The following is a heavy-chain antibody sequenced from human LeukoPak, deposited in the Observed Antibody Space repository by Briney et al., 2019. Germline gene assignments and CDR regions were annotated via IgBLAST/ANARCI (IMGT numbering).Heavy chain of an antibody. J-gene: IGHJ4*02. CDR1: GFTFGTYA. CDR3: ARLSTVDFWSPFDY. Sequence: PGRSLRLSCVVSGFTFGTYAMHWVRQAPGKGLEWVAVVSYDGNNKYYADSVQDRFTISRDNSRNTLHLQMNSLRAEDTALYYCARLSTVDFWSPFDYWGQGTLVTVSS. D-gene: IGHD3-3*01. CDR2: VSYDGNNK. V-gene: IGHV3-30-3*01.